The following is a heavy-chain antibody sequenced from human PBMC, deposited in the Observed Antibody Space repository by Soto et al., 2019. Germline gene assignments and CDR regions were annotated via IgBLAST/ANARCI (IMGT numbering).Heavy chain of an antibody. CDR2: INVGRGNL. D-gene: IGHD2-2*01. J-gene: IGHJ4*02. Sequence: ASVKVYCKASGKSFSNYAIHWVRQAPGQVLEWMGWINVGRGNLKYSERFQGKVTLTRDASASTAFMELSGLTSEDTALYYCAKDRVVVEPAAASRTWYFDDWGQGTLVTVSS. V-gene: IGHV1-3*01. CDR1: GKSFSNYA. CDR3: AKDRVVVEPAAASRTWYFDD.